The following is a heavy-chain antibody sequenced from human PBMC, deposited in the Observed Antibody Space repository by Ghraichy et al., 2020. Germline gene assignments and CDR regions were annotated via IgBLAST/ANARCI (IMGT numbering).Heavy chain of an antibody. CDR1: GFTVSSNY. V-gene: IGHV3-53*01. D-gene: IGHD2-21*01. Sequence: GGSLRLSCAASGFTVSSNYMSWVRQAPGKGLEWVSVIYSGGSTYYADSVKGRFTISRDNSKNTLYLQMNSLRAEDTAVYYCARASRTFCGGDCYPYYYYYYMDVWGKGTTVTVSS. CDR3: ARASRTFCGGDCYPYYYYYYMDV. J-gene: IGHJ6*03. CDR2: IYSGGST.